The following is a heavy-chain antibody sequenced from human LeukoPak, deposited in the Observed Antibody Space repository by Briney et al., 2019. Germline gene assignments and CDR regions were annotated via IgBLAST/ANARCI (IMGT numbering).Heavy chain of an antibody. CDR2: ISYDGSNK. V-gene: IGHV3-30*04. CDR3: ARGGYYDSSDYFGY. Sequence: PGGSLRLSCAASGFTFSSYAMHWVRQAPGKGLEWVAVISYDGSNKYYADSVKGRFTISRDNSKNTLYLQMNSLRAEDTAVYYCARGGYYDSSDYFGYWGQGTLVTVSS. D-gene: IGHD3-22*01. J-gene: IGHJ4*02. CDR1: GFTFSSYA.